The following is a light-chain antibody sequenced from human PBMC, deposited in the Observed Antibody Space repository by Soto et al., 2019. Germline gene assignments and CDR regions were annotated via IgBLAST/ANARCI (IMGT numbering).Light chain of an antibody. CDR3: QQANTFPIN. J-gene: IGKJ4*01. CDR1: QTVNNW. V-gene: IGKV1-12*01. CDR2: ASS. Sequence: DIHMTHSPSSVSASVGDIVTITCRSSQTVNNWLAWYQHRPGKAPKLLIYASSTLQGGVPSRFSGSGSGTDLTLTISSLQPEDFATYYCQQANTFPINFGGGTRWISN.